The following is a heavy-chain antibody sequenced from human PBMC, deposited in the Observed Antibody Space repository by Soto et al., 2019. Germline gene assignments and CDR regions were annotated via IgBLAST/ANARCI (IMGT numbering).Heavy chain of an antibody. Sequence: QVQLQESGPGLVEPSQTLSLTCTVSGGSIRRSYHYWSWLRHHPGTGLEWIGFIYFSGSTFYNPSLKSRVTISLDACRNQFSLELTPVTAADTAMYFCAREMRHQSGDSRFLYFDLWGRGTQGAVSS. CDR1: GGSIRRSYHY. CDR3: AREMRHQSGDSRFLYFDL. CDR2: IYFSGST. D-gene: IGHD2-2*01. J-gene: IGHJ2*01. V-gene: IGHV4-30-4*01.